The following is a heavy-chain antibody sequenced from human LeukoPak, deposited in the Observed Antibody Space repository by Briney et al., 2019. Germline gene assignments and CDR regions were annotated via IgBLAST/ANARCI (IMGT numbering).Heavy chain of an antibody. CDR3: AYSSGYQQN. D-gene: IGHD3-22*01. Sequence: PSETLSLTCAAYGGSFSDYYWSWIRQPPGKGLEWIGEINHSGSTNYNPSLKSRVTISGDTSKNQFSLKLSSVTAADTAVYYCAYSSGYQQNWGQGTLVTVSS. CDR2: INHSGST. V-gene: IGHV4-34*01. CDR1: GGSFSDYY. J-gene: IGHJ1*01.